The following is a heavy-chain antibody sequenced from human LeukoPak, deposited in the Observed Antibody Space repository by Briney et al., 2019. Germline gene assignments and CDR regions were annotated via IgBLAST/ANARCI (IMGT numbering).Heavy chain of an antibody. Sequence: SETLSLTCTVSGGSISSSSYYWGWICQPPGKGLEWIGSIYYSGSTYYNPSLKSRVTISVDTSKNQFSLKLSSVTAADTAVYYCASIAVWATDFGGQGTLVTVSS. CDR2: IYYSGST. CDR3: ASIAVWATDF. CDR1: GGSISSSSYY. J-gene: IGHJ4*02. V-gene: IGHV4-39*01. D-gene: IGHD6-19*01.